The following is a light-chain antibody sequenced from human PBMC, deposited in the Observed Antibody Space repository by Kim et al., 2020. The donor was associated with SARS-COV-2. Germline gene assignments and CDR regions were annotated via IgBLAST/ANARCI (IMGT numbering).Light chain of an antibody. CDR2: YDS. V-gene: IGLV3-21*04. CDR1: NIGSKS. CDR3: QVWDSSSDHVV. Sequence: SYELTQPTSVSVAPGKTARITCGGNNIGSKSVHWYQQKPGQAPVLVIYYDSDRPSRIPERFSGSNSGNTATLTISRVEAGDEADYYCQVWDSSSDHVVFGGGTQLTVL. J-gene: IGLJ2*01.